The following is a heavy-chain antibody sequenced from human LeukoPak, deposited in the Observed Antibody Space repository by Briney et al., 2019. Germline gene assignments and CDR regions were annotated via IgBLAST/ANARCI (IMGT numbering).Heavy chain of an antibody. CDR3: VRDFRSADY. J-gene: IGHJ4*02. Sequence: GGSLRLSCAASGFSFSTYCMHWVRQAPGKGPMWVSRICPDGTVTNYEDSVKARFSISRDNARNTVYLQMNSLRAEDTAVYYCVRDFRSADYWGQGTLVTVSS. V-gene: IGHV3-74*01. CDR1: GFSFSTYC. CDR2: ICPDGTVT.